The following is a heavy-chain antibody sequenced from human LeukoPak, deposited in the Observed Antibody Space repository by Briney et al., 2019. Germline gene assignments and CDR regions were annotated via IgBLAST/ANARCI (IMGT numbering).Heavy chain of an antibody. V-gene: IGHV3-23*01. J-gene: IGHJ4*02. CDR3: ATNVEAADRSG. CDR1: GFTFSSYA. D-gene: IGHD6-13*01. Sequence: GGSLRLSCAASGFTFSSYAMSWVRQAPGKGLEWVSAISGSGGSTYYADSVKGRFIISRDNSKNTLYLQMNSLRAEDTAVYYCATNVEAADRSGWGQGTLVTVSS. CDR2: ISGSGGST.